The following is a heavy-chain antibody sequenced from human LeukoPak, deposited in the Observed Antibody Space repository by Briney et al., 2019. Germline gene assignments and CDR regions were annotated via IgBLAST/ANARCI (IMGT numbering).Heavy chain of an antibody. CDR2: MNPNSGNT. J-gene: IGHJ6*02. CDR1: GYTFTSYY. CDR3: ARGPYYDFWSGYYFAYYYYGMDV. Sequence: ASVKVSCKASGYTFTSYYMHWVRQATGQGLEWMGWMNPNSGNTGYAQKFQGRVTMTRNTSISTAYMELSSLRSEDTAVYYCARGPYYDFWSGYYFAYYYYGMDVWGQGTTVTVSS. V-gene: IGHV1-8*02. D-gene: IGHD3-3*01.